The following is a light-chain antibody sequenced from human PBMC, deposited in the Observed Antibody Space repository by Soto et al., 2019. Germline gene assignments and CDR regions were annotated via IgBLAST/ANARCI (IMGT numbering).Light chain of an antibody. Sequence: EIVLTQSPGTLSLSPGERATLSCRASQSISTSYLAWYQQRPGQAPRLLIYGASSRATGILDRFSGSGSGTAFTLTISRLEPEDFAVYYCQQYDSSPMYTFGQGTKLQIK. J-gene: IGKJ2*01. V-gene: IGKV3-20*01. CDR1: QSISTSY. CDR2: GAS. CDR3: QQYDSSPMYT.